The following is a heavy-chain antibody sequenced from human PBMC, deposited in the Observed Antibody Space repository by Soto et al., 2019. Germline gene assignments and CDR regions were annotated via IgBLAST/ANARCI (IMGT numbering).Heavy chain of an antibody. CDR1: GYTFTGYY. D-gene: IGHD1-7*01. CDR2: INPNSGGT. V-gene: IGHV1-2*04. CDR3: ASSWNSTDGRYYGMDV. Sequence: GASVKVSCKASGYTFTGYYMHWGRQAPGQGLEGMGWINPNSGGTNYAQKFQGWVTMTRDTSISTAYMELSRLRSDDTAVYYCASSWNSTDGRYYGMDVWGQGTTVTVSS. J-gene: IGHJ6*02.